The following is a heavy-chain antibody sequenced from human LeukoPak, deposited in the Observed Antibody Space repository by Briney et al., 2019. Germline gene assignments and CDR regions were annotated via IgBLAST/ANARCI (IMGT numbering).Heavy chain of an antibody. V-gene: IGHV4-39*01. J-gene: IGHJ4*02. Sequence: SETLSLTCTVSGGSISSSSYYWGWIRQPPGKGLEWIGSIYYSGSTYYNPSLKSRVTISVDTSKNQFSLKLSSVTAADTAVYYCARLGGSYRYYFDYWGQGTLVTVSS. CDR2: IYYSGST. D-gene: IGHD1-26*01. CDR3: ARLGGSYRYYFDY. CDR1: GGSISSSSYY.